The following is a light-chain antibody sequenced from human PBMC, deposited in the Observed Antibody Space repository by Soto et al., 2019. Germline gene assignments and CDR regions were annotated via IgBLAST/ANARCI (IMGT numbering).Light chain of an antibody. CDR2: DVS. CDR3: SSYTSSSTPNA. V-gene: IGLV2-14*01. Sequence: QSVLTQPASVSGSPGQSITISCTGTSSDVGGYNYVSWYQQHPGKAPKLMIYDVSNRPSGVSNRFSGSKSGNTASLTISGLKAKVEADYYCSSYTSSSTPNAFGPGTKVTV. CDR1: SSDVGGYNY. J-gene: IGLJ1*01.